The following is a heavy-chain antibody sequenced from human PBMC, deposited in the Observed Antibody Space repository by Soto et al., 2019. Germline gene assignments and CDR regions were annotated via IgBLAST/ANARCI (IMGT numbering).Heavy chain of an antibody. CDR2: IIPIFGTA. Sequence: QVQLVQSGAEVKKPGSSVKVSCKASGGTFSSYAISWVRQAPGQGLEWMGGIIPIFGTANYAQKFQGRVTITADESTSTAYMELSSLRSEDTAVYYCARHRYYYESSGLAVNYYYYGMDVWGQGTTVTVSS. CDR3: ARHRYYYESSGLAVNYYYYGMDV. D-gene: IGHD3-22*01. CDR1: GGTFSSYA. V-gene: IGHV1-69*01. J-gene: IGHJ6*02.